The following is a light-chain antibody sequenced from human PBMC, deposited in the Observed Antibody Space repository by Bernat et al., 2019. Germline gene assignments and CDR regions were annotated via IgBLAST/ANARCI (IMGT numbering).Light chain of an antibody. CDR2: DNN. CDR3: QSYDSSLSGWV. Sequence: QSVLTQLHSVSGAPGQRVTISCTGSSSNIGADYHVHWYQQLPGAAPKLLIYDNNSRPSGVPDRFSGSKSGTSASLAITGLQAEDEVDYYCQSYDSSLSGWVFGGGAKLTVL. CDR1: SSNIGADYH. J-gene: IGLJ3*02. V-gene: IGLV1-40*01.